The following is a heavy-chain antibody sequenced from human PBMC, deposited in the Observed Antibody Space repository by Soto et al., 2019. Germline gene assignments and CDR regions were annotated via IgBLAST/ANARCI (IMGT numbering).Heavy chain of an antibody. CDR3: ARQSAYSDTRALSSPDY. CDR2: VHYRGSI. CDR1: GGSITSNTFY. Sequence: SETLSLTCTVSGGSITSNTFYWDWIRQPPGKGLEWIGSVHYRGSIYYNPSLKSRVSISMATSKNQFSLKLSSVTVTDTAIYYLARQSAYSDTRALSSPDYWGQGPRVSVS. V-gene: IGHV4-39*01. D-gene: IGHD3-22*01. J-gene: IGHJ4*02.